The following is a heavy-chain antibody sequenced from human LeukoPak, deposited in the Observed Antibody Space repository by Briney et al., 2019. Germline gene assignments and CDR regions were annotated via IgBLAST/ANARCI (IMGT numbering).Heavy chain of an antibody. J-gene: IGHJ4*02. Sequence: GGSLRLSCAASGFTFSSYWMHWVRQAPGKGLAWVSRINTDGSSTTYADSVKGRFTISRDNAQNTLYLQMDSLRAEDTAVYYCARVATYYDSSGYNSGYFDYWGQGTLVTVSS. D-gene: IGHD3-22*01. CDR1: GFTFSSYW. CDR2: INTDGSST. V-gene: IGHV3-74*01. CDR3: ARVATYYDSSGYNSGYFDY.